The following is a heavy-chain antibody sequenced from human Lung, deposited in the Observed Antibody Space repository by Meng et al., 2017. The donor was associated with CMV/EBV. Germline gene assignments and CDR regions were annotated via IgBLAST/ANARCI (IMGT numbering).Heavy chain of an antibody. J-gene: IGHJ3*01. CDR1: GFTFSGYW. V-gene: IGHV3-74*01. CDR2: INTDGSLT. D-gene: IGHD2-2*01. Sequence: GGSLRLSCAASGFTFSGYWMHWVRQAPGKGLVWVSRINTDGSLTNHADSVKGRFTISRDNVRNTLYLQMNSLRVEDTAVYYCGRMPPGAIDNGFDFWGQGTMVTVSS. CDR3: GRMPPGAIDNGFDF.